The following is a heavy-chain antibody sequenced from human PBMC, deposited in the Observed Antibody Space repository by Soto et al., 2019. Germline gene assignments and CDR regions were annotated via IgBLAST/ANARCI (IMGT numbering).Heavy chain of an antibody. D-gene: IGHD3-3*01. Sequence: SETLSLTCTVSGGSVSSGNYYWTWIRQAPGKGLEWIGYIYYTGSTTYNPSLKSRVTISVDTSKSQFSLRLSSVTAADTAVYYCARDTSTRFLADYYGMDVWGQGTTVTVSS. CDR2: IYYTGST. J-gene: IGHJ6*02. CDR1: GGSVSSGNYY. CDR3: ARDTSTRFLADYYGMDV. V-gene: IGHV4-61*01.